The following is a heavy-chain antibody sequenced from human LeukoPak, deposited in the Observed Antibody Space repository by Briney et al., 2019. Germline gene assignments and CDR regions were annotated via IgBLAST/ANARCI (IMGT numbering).Heavy chain of an antibody. CDR2: NIPIFGTA. V-gene: IGHV1-69*13. D-gene: IGHD2-2*01. CDR3: ARSAGIGYCSSTSCYGLYFQH. J-gene: IGHJ1*01. CDR1: GGTFSSYA. Sequence: SVKVSCKASGGTFSSYAISWVRQAPGQGLEWMGGNIPIFGTANYTQKFQGRVTITADESTSTAYMELSSLGSEDTAVYYCARSAGIGYCSSTSCYGLYFQHWGQSTLVTVSS.